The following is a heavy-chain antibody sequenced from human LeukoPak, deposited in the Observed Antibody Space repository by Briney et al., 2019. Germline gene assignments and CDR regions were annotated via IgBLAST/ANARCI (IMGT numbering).Heavy chain of an antibody. CDR2: INHSGST. CDR1: GGSFSGYY. D-gene: IGHD2-2*02. Sequence: SETLSLTCAVYGGSFSGYYWSWIRQPPGKGLEWIGEINHSGSTNYNPSLKSRVTISVDTSKNQFSLKLSSVTAADTAVYYCARGCRRYCSSTSCYTVSRWFDPWGQGTLVTVSS. CDR3: ARGCRRYCSSTSCYTVSRWFDP. V-gene: IGHV4-34*01. J-gene: IGHJ5*02.